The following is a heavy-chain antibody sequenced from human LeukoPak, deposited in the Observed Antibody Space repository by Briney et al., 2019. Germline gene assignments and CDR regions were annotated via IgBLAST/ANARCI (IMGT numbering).Heavy chain of an antibody. CDR1: GFTFDDHA. V-gene: IGHV3-9*01. CDR2: FSWSSGTI. Sequence: GGSLRLSCAASGFTFDDHAIHWVRHAPGKGLEWVSGFSWSSGTIAYADSVKGRFTISRDNAKNSLFLEMNSLRAEDTALYYCAKVLSGAYSLHSGFDLWGQGTMVTVSS. CDR3: AKVLSGAYSLHSGFDL. J-gene: IGHJ3*01. D-gene: IGHD3-22*01.